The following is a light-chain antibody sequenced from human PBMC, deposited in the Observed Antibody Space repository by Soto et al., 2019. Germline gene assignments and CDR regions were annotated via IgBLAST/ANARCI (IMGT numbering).Light chain of an antibody. CDR1: QSVSNL. Sequence: DIQMTQSPSTLSASVGDTVTITCRASQSVSNLLAWYQQKPGKAPKLLIYEASSLERGVPSRFSGSGSGTEFTLTIRSLQPEDFATYYCIQDYNYPLTFGGGTKV. V-gene: IGKV1-5*01. J-gene: IGKJ4*01. CDR2: EAS. CDR3: IQDYNYPLT.